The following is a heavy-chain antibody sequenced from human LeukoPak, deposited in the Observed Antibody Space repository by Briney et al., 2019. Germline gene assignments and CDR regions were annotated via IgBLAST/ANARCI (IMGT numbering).Heavy chain of an antibody. CDR3: GSTGPGRPIYYYYYMDV. J-gene: IGHJ6*03. Sequence: GGSLRLSCAASGFTFSSYAMSWVRQAPGKGLEWVSAISGSGGSTYYADSVKGRFTISRDNSKNTLYLQMNGLRAEDTAVYYCGSTGPGRPIYYYYYMDVWGKGTTVTVSS. CDR1: GFTFSSYA. D-gene: IGHD1-14*01. V-gene: IGHV3-23*01. CDR2: ISGSGGST.